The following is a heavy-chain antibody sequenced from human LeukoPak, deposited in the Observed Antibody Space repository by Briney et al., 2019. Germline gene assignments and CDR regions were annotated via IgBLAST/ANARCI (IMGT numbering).Heavy chain of an antibody. Sequence: GGSLRLSCAASGFTFSSYWMSWVRQAPGKGLEWVANIKQDGSEKYSVDSVKGRFTISRDNAKNSLYMQMNSLRAEDTAVYYCARAMSASVWRSYGSYYYYYMDIWGKGTTVTVSS. CDR2: IKQDGSEK. D-gene: IGHD3-16*01. J-gene: IGHJ6*03. CDR1: GFTFSSYW. CDR3: ARAMSASVWRSYGSYYYYYMDI. V-gene: IGHV3-7*01.